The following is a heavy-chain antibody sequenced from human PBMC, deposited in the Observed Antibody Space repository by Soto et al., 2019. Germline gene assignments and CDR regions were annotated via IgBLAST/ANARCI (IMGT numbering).Heavy chain of an antibody. CDR2: INAGNGNT. CDR1: GYTFTSYA. J-gene: IGHJ2*01. CDR3: ARDAQYKQQSLLDWYFDL. V-gene: IGHV1-3*01. D-gene: IGHD1-20*01. Sequence: ASVKVSCKASGYTFTSYAMHWVRQAPGQRLEWMGWINAGNGNTKYSQKFQGRVTITADKSTSTAYMELSSLRSEDTAVYYCARDAQYKQQSLLDWYFDLWGRGTLVTVSS.